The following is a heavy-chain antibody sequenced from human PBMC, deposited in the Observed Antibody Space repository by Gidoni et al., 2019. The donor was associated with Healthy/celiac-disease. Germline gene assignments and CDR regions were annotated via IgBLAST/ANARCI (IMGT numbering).Heavy chain of an antibody. Sequence: QVTLKESGPVLVKPTEPLTLTCTVSGFSLSNARMGVRWIRQPPGKALECLAHIFSNDEKSYSTSLKSRHTISKDTSKSQVVLTMTNMDPVDTATYYCARIDYDFWSGPIYAYWGQGTLVTVSS. J-gene: IGHJ4*02. CDR2: IFSNDEK. CDR1: GFSLSNARMG. D-gene: IGHD3-3*01. CDR3: ARIDYDFWSGPIYAY. V-gene: IGHV2-26*01.